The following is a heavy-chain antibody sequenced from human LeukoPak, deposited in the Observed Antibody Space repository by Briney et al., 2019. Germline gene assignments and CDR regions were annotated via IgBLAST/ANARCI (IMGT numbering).Heavy chain of an antibody. V-gene: IGHV4-59*01. CDR3: AKTAKYYYGSETYYFFEY. CDR1: GGSISRYY. D-gene: IGHD3-10*01. CDR2: ISYTGST. J-gene: IGHJ4*02. Sequence: SETLSLTCTVSGGSISRYYWSWIRQHPGNGLEWIGYISYTGSTTYNSSLKSRVTISLDTSQNQFSLKLTSVTPADTAVYYCAKTAKYYYGSETYYFFEYWGQGTLVTVSS.